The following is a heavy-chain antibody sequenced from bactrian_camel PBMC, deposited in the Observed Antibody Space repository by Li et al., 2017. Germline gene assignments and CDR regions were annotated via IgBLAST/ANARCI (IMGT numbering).Heavy chain of an antibody. CDR2: ITAGGTT. D-gene: IGHD3*01. CDR3: TSGIQVGHLL. Sequence: VQLVESGGGSVQAGGSLKLSCAVSRYIFRVCEMGWSHQAPGKERELVSTITAGGTTTYTDSVKGRFTISRDNAKNTLYLQMNSLKYEDTALYYCTSGIQVGHLLWGQGTQVTVS. J-gene: IGHJ4*01. CDR1: RYIFRVCE. V-gene: IGHV3S53*01.